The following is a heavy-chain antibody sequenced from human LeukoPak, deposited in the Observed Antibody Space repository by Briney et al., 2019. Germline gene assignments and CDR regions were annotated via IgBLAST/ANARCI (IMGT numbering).Heavy chain of an antibody. V-gene: IGHV4-59*12. CDR2: IYYSGST. D-gene: IGHD2-2*01. CDR3: ARANCSSTSCYGGFDY. CDR1: GGSISSYY. Sequence: PSQTLSLTCTVSGGSISSYYWSWIRQPPGKGLEWIGYIYYSGSTNYNPSLKSRVTISVDRSKNQFSLKLSSVTAADTAVYYRARANCSSTSCYGGFDYWGQGTLVTVSS. J-gene: IGHJ4*02.